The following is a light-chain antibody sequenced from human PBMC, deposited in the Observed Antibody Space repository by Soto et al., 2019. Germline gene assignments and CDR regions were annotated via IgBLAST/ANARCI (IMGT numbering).Light chain of an antibody. CDR2: NTS. J-gene: IGKJ4*01. Sequence: SRVTPSFYLAAGSRPSCRAINSDIIXLAWCQQKPSQAPSLIMDNTSNRATGIPARLSGSGSVTDFTLTISSLEPEDFAVYYCQQRRNGTRTFGGGTKVDIK. CDR1: NSDIIX. CDR3: QQRRNGTRT. V-gene: IGKV3-11*01.